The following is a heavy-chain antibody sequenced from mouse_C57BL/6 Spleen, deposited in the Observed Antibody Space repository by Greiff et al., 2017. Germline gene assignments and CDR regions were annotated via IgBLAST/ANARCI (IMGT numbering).Heavy chain of an antibody. CDR3: ARLIYYDYGTWSDY. CDR1: GYTFTSYW. J-gene: IGHJ2*01. Sequence: QVQLQQPGAELVKPGASVKLSCKASGYTFTSYWMHWVKQRPGRGLEWIGRIDLNSGGTKYNEKLKSKATLTVDKPSSTAYMQLSSLTSEDSAVYYCARLIYYDYGTWSDYWGQGTTLTVSS. CDR2: IDLNSGGT. V-gene: IGHV1-72*01. D-gene: IGHD2-4*01.